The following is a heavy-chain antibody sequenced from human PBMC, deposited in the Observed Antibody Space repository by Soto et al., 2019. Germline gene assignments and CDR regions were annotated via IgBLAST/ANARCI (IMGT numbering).Heavy chain of an antibody. D-gene: IGHD3-10*01. V-gene: IGHV1-3*01. CDR1: GYTFTSYA. CDR2: INADNGNT. Sequence: ASVKVSCKASGYTFTSYAMHWVRQAPGQRLEWMGWINADNGNTKYSQKLQGRVTITRDTSASTAYMELRSLRSDDTAVYYCARGGWTMVRGVTPNAFEIWGQGSMVTVSS. J-gene: IGHJ3*02. CDR3: ARGGWTMVRGVTPNAFEI.